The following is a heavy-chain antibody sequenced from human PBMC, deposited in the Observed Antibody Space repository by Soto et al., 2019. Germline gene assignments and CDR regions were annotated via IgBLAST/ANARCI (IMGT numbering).Heavy chain of an antibody. CDR2: IYSGGST. CDR1: GFTVSSNY. D-gene: IGHD2-15*01. J-gene: IGHJ3*02. CDR3: ARGPLRQPYCSGGSCRDGFDI. Sequence: GGSLRLSCAASGFTVSSNYMSWVRQAPGKGLEWVSVIYSGGSTYYADSVKGRFAISRDNSKNTLYLQMNSLRAEDTAVYYCARGPLRQPYCSGGSCRDGFDIWGQGTMVTVSS. V-gene: IGHV3-53*01.